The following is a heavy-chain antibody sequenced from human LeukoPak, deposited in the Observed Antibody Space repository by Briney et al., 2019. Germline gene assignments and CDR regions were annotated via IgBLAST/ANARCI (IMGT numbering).Heavy chain of an antibody. CDR1: GITFDNCV. CDR2: STGDSSST. J-gene: IGHJ4*02. Sequence: PGGSLRLSCTASGITFDNCVMNWVRQAPGKGLEWVAGSTGDSSSTYYAVTTEGRCSVSRDNSKNILYLRLKNLRDDDTAVYYCAKGGRRIFSMAIDSWGQGTPVTVSS. D-gene: IGHD3-3*02. CDR3: AKGGRRIFSMAIDS. V-gene: IGHV3-23*01.